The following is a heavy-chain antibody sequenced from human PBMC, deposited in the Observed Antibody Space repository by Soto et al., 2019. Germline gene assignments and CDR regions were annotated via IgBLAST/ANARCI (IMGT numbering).Heavy chain of an antibody. CDR1: GYTFTNYY. CDR2: INPTGGST. CDR3: ARTQAVWFGELYYYGMDV. J-gene: IGHJ6*02. D-gene: IGHD3-10*01. V-gene: IGHV1-46*01. Sequence: QVQLVQSGAEMKKPGTSVKVSCKASGYTFTNYYIHWVRQAPGQGLEWMGMINPTGGSTSYAQKFHGRVTMTRDRSTSTVYMELSSLRSEDAAVYYCARTQAVWFGELYYYGMDVWGQGTTVTVSS.